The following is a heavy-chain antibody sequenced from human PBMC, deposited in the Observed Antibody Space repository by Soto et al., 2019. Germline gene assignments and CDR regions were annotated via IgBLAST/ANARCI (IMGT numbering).Heavy chain of an antibody. Sequence: QVQLVESGGGVVQPGRSLRLSCAASGFTFSSYGMHWVRQAPGKGLEWVAAISYDGSNKYYADSVKGRFTISRDNPKNTMYLQINSLRGEDTAVFYCANDAEYISGYYVNWHFDLWGRGTLVTVSS. CDR1: GFTFSSYG. CDR3: ANDAEYISGYYVNWHFDL. CDR2: ISYDGSNK. J-gene: IGHJ2*01. D-gene: IGHD5-12*01. V-gene: IGHV3-30*18.